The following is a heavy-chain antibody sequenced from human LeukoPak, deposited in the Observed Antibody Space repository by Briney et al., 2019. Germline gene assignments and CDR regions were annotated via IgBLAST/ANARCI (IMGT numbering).Heavy chain of an antibody. Sequence: ASVKVSCKASGGTLSSYAISWVRQAPGQGLEWMGGIIPIFGTANYAQKFQGRVTITADESTSTAYMELSSLRSEDTAVYYCARDGVAAAGNFDYWGQGTLVTVSS. V-gene: IGHV1-69*13. CDR3: ARDGVAAAGNFDY. J-gene: IGHJ4*02. CDR2: IIPIFGTA. CDR1: GGTLSSYA. D-gene: IGHD6-13*01.